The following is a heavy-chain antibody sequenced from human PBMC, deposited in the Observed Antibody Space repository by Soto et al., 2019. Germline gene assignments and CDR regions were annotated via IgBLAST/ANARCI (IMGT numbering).Heavy chain of an antibody. V-gene: IGHV4-39*01. CDR1: GGSISSGPYS. CDR3: ARLGGHRVSTNCYGYYGMDV. D-gene: IGHD2-2*01. CDR2: FYYSGGT. Sequence: QLQLQESGPGLVKPSVTLSLTCVVSGGSISSGPYSWGWLRQPPGKGLEWIGTFYYSGGTHDNPYLEGRVTVNVDTSKTQFSLKVRSVTAADTAVYYCARLGGHRVSTNCYGYYGMDVWGQGTTVSVSS. J-gene: IGHJ6*02.